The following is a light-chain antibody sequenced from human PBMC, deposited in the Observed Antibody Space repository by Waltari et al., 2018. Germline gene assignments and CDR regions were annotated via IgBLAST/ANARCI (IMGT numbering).Light chain of an antibody. J-gene: IGKJ1*01. Sequence: EIVLTQSPGTLSLSPGERATLSCRASQGISRYLVWYQQKPGQAPRLLIYEASRRATGIPDRFSGSGSGTDFSLTISRLEPEDFAVYYCQNYERLPATFGQGTKVEIK. CDR3: QNYERLPAT. V-gene: IGKV3-20*01. CDR1: QGISRY. CDR2: EAS.